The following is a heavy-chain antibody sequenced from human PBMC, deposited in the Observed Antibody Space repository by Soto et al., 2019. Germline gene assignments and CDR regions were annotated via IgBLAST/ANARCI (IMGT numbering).Heavy chain of an antibody. D-gene: IGHD3-3*01. CDR2: ISGSGGST. CDR1: GFTFSSYA. CDR3: AKDPSNLYDFWSGAPGWFDP. V-gene: IGHV3-23*01. Sequence: GGSLRLSCAASGFTFSSYAMSWVRQAPGKGLEWVSAISGSGGSTYYADSVKGRFTISRDNSKNTLYLQMDSLRAEDTAVYYCAKDPSNLYDFWSGAPGWFDPWGQGTLVTVS. J-gene: IGHJ5*02.